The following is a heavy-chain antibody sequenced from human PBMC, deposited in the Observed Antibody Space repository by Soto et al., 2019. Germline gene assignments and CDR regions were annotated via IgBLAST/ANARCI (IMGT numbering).Heavy chain of an antibody. J-gene: IGHJ4*02. CDR1: GGSISIGDYY. CDR2: IYYSGST. D-gene: IGHD3-3*01. CDR3: ARGAPPRGSWRGYYFDY. V-gene: IGHV4-30-4*02. Sequence: SDTLSLTCTVSGGSISIGDYYWSWIRQPPGKGLEWIGYIYYSGSTYYNPSLKSRVTISVDTSKNQFSLKLSSVTAADTAVYYCARGAPPRGSWRGYYFDYWGQGTLVTVSS.